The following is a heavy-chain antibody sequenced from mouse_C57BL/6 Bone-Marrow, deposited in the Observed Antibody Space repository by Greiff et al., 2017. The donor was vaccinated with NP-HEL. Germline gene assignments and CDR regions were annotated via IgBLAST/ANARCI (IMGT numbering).Heavy chain of an antibody. CDR3: AGYYGSSYDAMDY. V-gene: IGHV1-39*01. D-gene: IGHD1-1*01. CDR1: GYSFTDYN. CDR2: INPNYGTT. Sequence: EVQLQQSGPELVKPGASVKISCKASGYSFTDYNMNWVKQSNGKSLEWIGVINPNYGTTSYNQKFKGKATLTVYQSSSTAYMQLNSLTSEDSAVYYCAGYYGSSYDAMDYWGQGTSVTVSS. J-gene: IGHJ4*01.